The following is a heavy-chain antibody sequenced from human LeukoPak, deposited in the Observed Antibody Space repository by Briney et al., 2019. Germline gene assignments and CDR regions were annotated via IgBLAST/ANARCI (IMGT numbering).Heavy chain of an antibody. J-gene: IGHJ4*02. CDR2: FDPEDGET. CDR1: GYTLTELS. CDR3: ATRPYYYDSSGTESLDY. V-gene: IGHV1-24*01. D-gene: IGHD3-22*01. Sequence: ASVKVSCKVSGYTLTELSMHWVRQAPGKGLEWMGGFDPEDGETIYAQKFQGRVTMTEDTSTDTAYMELSSLRSEDTAVYYCATRPYYYDSSGTESLDYWGQGTLVTVSS.